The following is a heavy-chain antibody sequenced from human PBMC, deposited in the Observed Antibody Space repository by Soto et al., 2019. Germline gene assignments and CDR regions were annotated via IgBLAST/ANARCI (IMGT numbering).Heavy chain of an antibody. V-gene: IGHV1-2*04. CDR1: GYTFTGYY. J-gene: IGHJ6*02. CDR2: INPNSGGT. Sequence: ASVKVSCKASGYTFTGYYMHWVRQAPGQGLEWMGWINPNSGGTNYAQKFQGWVTMTRDTSISTAYMELSRLRSDDTAVYYCARGPHYSNYVWGYGXDVWGQGTTVTVSS. CDR3: ARGPHYSNYVWGYGXDV. D-gene: IGHD4-4*01.